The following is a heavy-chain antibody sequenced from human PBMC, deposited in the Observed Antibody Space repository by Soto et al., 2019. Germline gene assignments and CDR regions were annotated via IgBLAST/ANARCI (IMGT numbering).Heavy chain of an antibody. J-gene: IGHJ3*02. D-gene: IGHD2-15*01. CDR2: ISGSGGST. CDR1: GFTFSSYA. CDR3: AKDRDCSGGSCYSGGDI. V-gene: IGHV3-23*01. Sequence: GGSLRLSCAASGFTFSSYAMSWVRQAPGKGLEWVSAISGSGGSTYYAESVKGRFTISRDNSKKTLYLQMNSLRAEDTAVYYCAKDRDCSGGSCYSGGDIWGQGTMVTVSS.